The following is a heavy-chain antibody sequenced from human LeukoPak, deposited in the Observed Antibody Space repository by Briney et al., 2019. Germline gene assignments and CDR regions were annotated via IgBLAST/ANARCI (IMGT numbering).Heavy chain of an antibody. J-gene: IGHJ4*02. CDR1: GFTFSNAW. CDR3: TVRGETTVTTVDY. CDR2: IKSKTDGGTT. V-gene: IGHV3-15*01. Sequence: GGTLRLSCAASGFTFSNAWMSWVRQAPRQGLEWVGRIKSKTDGGTTDYAAPMKGRFTISRDDSKNTLYLQMNSLKTEDTAVYYCTVRGETTVTTVDYWGEGTLVTVSS. D-gene: IGHD4-17*01.